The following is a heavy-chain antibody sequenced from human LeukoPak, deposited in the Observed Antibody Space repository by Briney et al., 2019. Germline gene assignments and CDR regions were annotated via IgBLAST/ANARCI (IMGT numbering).Heavy chain of an antibody. D-gene: IGHD6-13*01. Sequence: PGGSLKLSCEASVYTFSSYAMSWVRQAPGQGLEWVSAISGSGGSTYYADSVKGRFTISRDDSTDTLYLQMNSLRAEDTAVYYCAKGGSSRTIYWGQETLVTVAS. V-gene: IGHV3-23*01. CDR3: AKGGSSRTIY. J-gene: IGHJ4*02. CDR1: VYTFSSYA. CDR2: ISGSGGST.